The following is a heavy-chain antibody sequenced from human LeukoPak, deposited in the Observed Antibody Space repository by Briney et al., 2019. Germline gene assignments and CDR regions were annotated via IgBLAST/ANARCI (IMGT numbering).Heavy chain of an antibody. V-gene: IGHV4-39*01. Sequence: PSETLSLTCTVSGDSISSSTYSTTYYWGWIRQPPGKGLEWIGSITYSGTTHYNASLKSRVTISVDTSKNQFSLRLSSVTAADTAVYFCARADMSGMIDYWGQGTLVTVSS. J-gene: IGHJ4*02. CDR1: GDSISSSTYSTTYY. CDR2: ITYSGTT. CDR3: ARADMSGMIDY. D-gene: IGHD3-22*01.